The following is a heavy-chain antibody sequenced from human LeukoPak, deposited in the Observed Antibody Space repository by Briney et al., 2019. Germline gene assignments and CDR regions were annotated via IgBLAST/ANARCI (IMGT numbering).Heavy chain of an antibody. D-gene: IGHD4-11*01. CDR1: GFTFSSYG. CDR3: ARDRGDYSDYSDFFDA. J-gene: IGHJ4*02. Sequence: PGVSLRLSCATSGFTFSSYGFHWVRQAPIKGLEWVAVIWCDGSKKYYADSVKGRFTISRDDSKNTVYLQMDSLRAEDMAMYYCARDRGDYSDYSDFFDAWGQGTLVTFSS. CDR2: IWCDGSKK. V-gene: IGHV3-33*01.